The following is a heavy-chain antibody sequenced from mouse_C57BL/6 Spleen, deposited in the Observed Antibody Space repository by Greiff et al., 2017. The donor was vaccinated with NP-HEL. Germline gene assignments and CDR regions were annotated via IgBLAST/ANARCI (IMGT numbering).Heavy chain of an antibody. D-gene: IGHD3-2*02. J-gene: IGHJ4*01. CDR2: IHPSDSDT. CDR1: GYTFTSYW. V-gene: IGHV1-74*01. Sequence: QVQLQQPGAELVKPGASVKVSCKASGYTFTSYWMHWVKQRPGQGLEWIGRIHPSDSDTNYNQKFKGKATLTVDKSSSTAYMPLSSLTSEDSAVYYCAIGRGAQAMDYWGQGTSVTVSS. CDR3: AIGRGAQAMDY.